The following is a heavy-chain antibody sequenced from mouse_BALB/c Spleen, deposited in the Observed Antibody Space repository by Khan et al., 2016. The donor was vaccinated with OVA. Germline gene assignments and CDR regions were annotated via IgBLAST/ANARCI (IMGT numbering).Heavy chain of an antibody. D-gene: IGHD1-2*01. CDR2: IFPNTGGT. CDR1: GYTFTDYN. Sequence: VRLQQSGPELVKPGASVKISCKASGYTFTDYNMDWVRQSQGESLEWIGYIFPNTGGTGYNQKFKTKATLTVDSSSSTAYMELRSLTSEDAAVYFCARSGYGSCGYWGQGTLVTVSA. V-gene: IGHV1S29*02. J-gene: IGHJ3*02. CDR3: ARSGYGSCGY.